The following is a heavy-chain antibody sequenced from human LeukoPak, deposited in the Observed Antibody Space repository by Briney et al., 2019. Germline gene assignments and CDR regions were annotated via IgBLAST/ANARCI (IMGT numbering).Heavy chain of an antibody. Sequence: GGSLRLSCAASGFTFSSYWMHWVRQAPGKGLVWVSRINSDGSSTSYADSVKGRFTISRDNSKNTLYLQMNSLRAEDTAVYYCAKDPANYDILTGYWNYWGQGTLVTVSS. CDR2: INSDGSST. V-gene: IGHV3-74*01. CDR1: GFTFSSYW. CDR3: AKDPANYDILTGYWNY. J-gene: IGHJ4*02. D-gene: IGHD3-9*01.